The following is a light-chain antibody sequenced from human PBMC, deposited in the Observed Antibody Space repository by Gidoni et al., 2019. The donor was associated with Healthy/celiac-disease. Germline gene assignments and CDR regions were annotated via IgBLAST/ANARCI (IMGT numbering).Light chain of an antibody. CDR1: ALPKKY. V-gene: IGLV3-10*01. Sequence: SYELTQPPTVSVSPGQTARITCSGDALPKKYAYWYQQTSGQAPVLVIYEDNKRHSGTPERFSGSSSGTMATLTISGAQVEDEGDYYCYSTDISGTLSVFGGGTKLTVL. CDR2: EDN. CDR3: YSTDISGTLSV. J-gene: IGLJ2*01.